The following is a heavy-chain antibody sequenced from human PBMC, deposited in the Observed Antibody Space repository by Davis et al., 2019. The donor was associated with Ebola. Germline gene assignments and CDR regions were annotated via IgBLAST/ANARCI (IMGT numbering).Heavy chain of an antibody. J-gene: IGHJ4*02. Sequence: MPSETLSLTCAVYGGSFSGYYWSWIRQPPGKGLEWIGEINHSGSTNYNPSLKSRVTISVDTSKNQFSLKLSSVTAADTAVYYCARGHSYGYWGQGALVTVSS. D-gene: IGHD5-18*01. CDR2: INHSGST. CDR1: GGSFSGYY. CDR3: ARGHSYGY. V-gene: IGHV4-34*01.